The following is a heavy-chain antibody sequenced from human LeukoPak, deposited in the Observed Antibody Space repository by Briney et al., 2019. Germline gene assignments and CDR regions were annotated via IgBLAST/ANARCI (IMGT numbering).Heavy chain of an antibody. CDR3: ARECRTKVPAALCYFDY. V-gene: IGHV3-30-3*01. Sequence: GSLRLSCAASGFTFSSYAMHWVRQAPGKGLEWVAVISYDGSNKYYADSVKGRFTISRDNSKNTLYLQMNSLRAEDTAVYYCARECRTKVPAALCYFDYWGQGTLVTVSS. D-gene: IGHD2-2*01. CDR1: GFTFSSYA. CDR2: ISYDGSNK. J-gene: IGHJ4*02.